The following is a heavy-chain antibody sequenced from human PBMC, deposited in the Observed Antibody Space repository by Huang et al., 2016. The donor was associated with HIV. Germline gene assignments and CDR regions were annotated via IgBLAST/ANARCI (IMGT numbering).Heavy chain of an antibody. CDR2: ISSSSNSK. CDR3: ARESCSGGTCYLFDF. D-gene: IGHD2-15*01. CDR1: GFTFGDFN. Sequence: EVQLVESGGGLVQPGTSLRLSCAASGFTFGDFNKNWVRQAPGKGVEWISYISSSSNSKLSADSVKGRFTISRDNARNSLYLQLKSLRVEDTAVYYCARESCSGGTCYLFDFWGQGVLVTVSS. V-gene: IGHV3-48*04. J-gene: IGHJ4*02.